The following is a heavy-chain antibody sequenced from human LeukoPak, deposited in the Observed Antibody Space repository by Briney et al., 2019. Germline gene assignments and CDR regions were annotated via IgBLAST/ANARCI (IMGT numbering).Heavy chain of an antibody. V-gene: IGHV3-30-3*01. D-gene: IGHD3-22*01. J-gene: IGHJ4*02. CDR2: ISYDGSNK. CDR1: GFTFSSYA. Sequence: GRSLRLSCAASGFTFSSYAMHWVRQAPGKGLEWVAVISYDGSNKYYAGSVKGRFTISRDNSKNTLYLQMNSLRAEDTAVYYCARPYYYDSSGYSFDYWGQGTLVTVSS. CDR3: ARPYYYDSSGYSFDY.